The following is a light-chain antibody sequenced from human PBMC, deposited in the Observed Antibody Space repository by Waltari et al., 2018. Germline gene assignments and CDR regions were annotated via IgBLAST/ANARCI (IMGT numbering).Light chain of an antibody. Sequence: DIVMTQTPLSLPVTPGEPASISCRSSQSLLHTDGYTYLDWYLQKPGQSPQLLIYGGSIRASGVPDRFSGSGSGTDFTLKISKVEAEDVGVYYCMQHKALPWTFGQGTKVEIK. CDR2: GGS. V-gene: IGKV2-40*01. CDR1: QSLLHTDGYTY. CDR3: MQHKALPWT. J-gene: IGKJ1*01.